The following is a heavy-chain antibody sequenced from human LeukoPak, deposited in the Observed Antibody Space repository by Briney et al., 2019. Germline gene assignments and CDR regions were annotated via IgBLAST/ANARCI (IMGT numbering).Heavy chain of an antibody. D-gene: IGHD3-22*01. J-gene: IGHJ5*02. Sequence: SETLSLTCTVSGGSISHYYWSWIRQPPGKGLEWIGYIYYSGSTNYNPSLKSRVTISVDTSKNQFSLKLSSVTAADTAVYYCARGYYDSSGYLISYNWFDPWGQGTLVTVSS. CDR2: IYYSGST. CDR3: ARGYYDSSGYLISYNWFDP. V-gene: IGHV4-59*01. CDR1: GGSISHYY.